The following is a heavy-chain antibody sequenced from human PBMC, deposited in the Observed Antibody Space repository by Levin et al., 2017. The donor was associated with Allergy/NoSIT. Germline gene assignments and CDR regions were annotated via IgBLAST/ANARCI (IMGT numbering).Heavy chain of an antibody. Sequence: ESLKISCAASGFTFSRSDMHWVRQVTGKGLEWVSAIGSAGDTYYAASVKGRFTISRENGKNSLYLQMNNLRAGDTAVYYCARELADFNGDYGWYLDLWGRGTLVTVSS. J-gene: IGHJ2*01. D-gene: IGHD4-17*01. CDR3: ARELADFNGDYGWYLDL. V-gene: IGHV3-13*04. CDR2: IGSAGDT. CDR1: GFTFSRSD.